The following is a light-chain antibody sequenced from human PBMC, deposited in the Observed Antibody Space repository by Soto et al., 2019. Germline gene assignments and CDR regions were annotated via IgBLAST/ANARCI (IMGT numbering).Light chain of an antibody. V-gene: IGKV3-15*01. CDR2: GAS. Sequence: EIVMTQSPATLSVSPGERATRSCRASQGVSSNLAWYQQKPGQAPRLLIYGASTRATGIPARFSGSGSGTEFTLTISSLQSEDFAVYYCQQYNNWPQTFGQGTKVDI. J-gene: IGKJ1*01. CDR3: QQYNNWPQT. CDR1: QGVSSN.